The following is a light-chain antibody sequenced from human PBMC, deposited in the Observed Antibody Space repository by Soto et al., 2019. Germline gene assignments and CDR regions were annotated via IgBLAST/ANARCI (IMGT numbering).Light chain of an antibody. CDR1: QSISSW. CDR3: QRYDSYPLS. Sequence: DIQMTHSPSTLSASVGDRVTVTCRASQSISSWLAWYQQKPGKAPKLLIYKASSLESGVPSRFSGSGSGTEFTLTISSLQPDDFATYYCQRYDSYPLSFGGGTKV. CDR2: KAS. J-gene: IGKJ4*01. V-gene: IGKV1-5*03.